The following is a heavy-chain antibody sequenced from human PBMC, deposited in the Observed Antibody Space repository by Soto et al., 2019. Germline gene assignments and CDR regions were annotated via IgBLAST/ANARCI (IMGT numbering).Heavy chain of an antibody. J-gene: IGHJ6*02. V-gene: IGHV4-34*01. CDR3: ARDRYSSSWTYYYYGMDV. Sequence: SSETLSLTCAVYGGSFSDYYWSWIRQPPGKGLEWIGEINHSGSTNYNPSLKSRVTISVDTSKNQFSLKLSSVTAADTAVYYCARDRYSSSWTYYYYGMDVWGQGTTVTVSS. D-gene: IGHD6-13*01. CDR1: GGSFSDYY. CDR2: INHSGST.